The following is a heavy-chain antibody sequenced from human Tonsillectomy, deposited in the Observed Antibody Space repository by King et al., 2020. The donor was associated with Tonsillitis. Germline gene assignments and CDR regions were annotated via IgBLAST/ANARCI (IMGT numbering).Heavy chain of an antibody. CDR3: ARTVPSYYLDY. V-gene: IGHV4-39*01. CDR1: GGSISSTTYY. CDR2: IFYSGNT. Sequence: QLQESGPGLVKPSETLSLTCTVSGGSISSTTYYWGWIRQPPAKGLEWIGSIFYSGNTYYNPSLKSRVTMSVDTSKNQFSLKVFSVTAADTAVYYCARTVPSYYLDYWRQGILVTVSS. J-gene: IGHJ4*02.